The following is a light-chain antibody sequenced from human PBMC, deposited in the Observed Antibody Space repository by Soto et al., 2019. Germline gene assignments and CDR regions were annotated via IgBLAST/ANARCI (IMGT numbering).Light chain of an antibody. CDR1: QSISSW. Sequence: DIPITQSPSSLSASLGDRLTITCRASQSISSWLAWYQQKPGKAPKPLIYAASSLQSGVPSRFSGSGSGTEFTLTIISVQPEDFATYSCQQGYTTPITFGQGTRLEI. CDR2: AAS. V-gene: IGKV1-39*01. J-gene: IGKJ5*01. CDR3: QQGYTTPIT.